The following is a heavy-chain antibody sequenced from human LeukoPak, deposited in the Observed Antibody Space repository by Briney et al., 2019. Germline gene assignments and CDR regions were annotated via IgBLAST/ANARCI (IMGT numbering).Heavy chain of an antibody. CDR3: AKDGRSCSSTSCYGLFEY. CDR2: ISGSSGST. Sequence: GGSLRLSCAASGFTFNASCMNWVRQAPGKGLEWVSAISGSSGSTYYADSVKGRFTISRDNSKNTLYLQMSSLRAEDTAVYYCAKDGRSCSSTSCYGLFEYWGQGALVTVSS. CDR1: GFTFNASC. J-gene: IGHJ4*02. D-gene: IGHD2-2*01. V-gene: IGHV3-23*01.